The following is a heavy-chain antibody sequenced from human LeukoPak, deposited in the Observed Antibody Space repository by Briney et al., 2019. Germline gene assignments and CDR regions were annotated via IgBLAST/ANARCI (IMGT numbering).Heavy chain of an antibody. D-gene: IGHD3-10*01. CDR1: GFIFTNYW. J-gene: IGHJ4*02. CDR2: IKKDGSEK. CDR3: ARDWDYYGSGSYLGY. V-gene: IGHV3-7*01. Sequence: GGSLRLSCASSGFIFTNYWMTWVRQAPGKGLEWVANIKKDGSEKYYVDSVKGRFIISRDDAKKSVYLQMNSLRAEDTAVYYCARDWDYYGSGSYLGYWGQGTLVTVSS.